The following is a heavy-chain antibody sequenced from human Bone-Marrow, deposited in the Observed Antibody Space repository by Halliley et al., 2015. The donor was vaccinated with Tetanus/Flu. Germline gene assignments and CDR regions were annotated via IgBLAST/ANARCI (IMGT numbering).Heavy chain of an antibody. V-gene: IGHV3-30-3*01. CDR3: ARDNVLDY. Sequence: GLGWVAGFSFVGSNKYYADSVKGRFTISRDNSKNTLYLQMDSLRAEDTAVYFCARDNVLDYWGQGTLVSVSS. D-gene: IGHD6-6*01. J-gene: IGHJ4*02. CDR2: FSFVGSNK.